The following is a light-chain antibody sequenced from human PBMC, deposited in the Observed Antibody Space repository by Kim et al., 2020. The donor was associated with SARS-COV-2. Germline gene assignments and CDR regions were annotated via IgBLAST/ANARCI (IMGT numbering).Light chain of an antibody. V-gene: IGKV3-15*01. CDR2: GAS. Sequence: EIVMTQSPATLSVSPGERATLACRASQSVSSNLAWYQQKPGQALRLLIYGASTRATGIPARFSGSGSGTEFTLTISSLQSEDFAVYYCQQYNNWPPEYTFGQGTKLEI. J-gene: IGKJ2*01. CDR3: QQYNNWPPEYT. CDR1: QSVSSN.